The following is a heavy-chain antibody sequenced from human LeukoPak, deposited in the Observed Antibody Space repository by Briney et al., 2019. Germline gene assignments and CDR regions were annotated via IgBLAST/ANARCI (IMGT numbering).Heavy chain of an antibody. CDR3: ARVVGSSTSSNLFDP. CDR2: IYHSGST. J-gene: IGHJ5*02. CDR1: GYSISSGYY. V-gene: IGHV4-38-2*02. Sequence: SETLSLTCTVSGYSISSGYYWGWIRQPPGKGLEWIGSIYHSGSTYYNPPLKSRVTISVDTSKNQFSLKLSSVTAADTAVYYCARVVGSSTSSNLFDPWGQGTLVTVSS. D-gene: IGHD2-2*01.